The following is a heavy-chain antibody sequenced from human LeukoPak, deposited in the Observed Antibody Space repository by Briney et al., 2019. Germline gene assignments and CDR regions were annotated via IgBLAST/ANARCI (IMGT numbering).Heavy chain of an antibody. CDR2: INWNGGST. CDR3: ARNYYDSSGHAPFDP. J-gene: IGHJ5*02. CDR1: GFTFDDYG. V-gene: IGHV3-20*01. D-gene: IGHD3-22*01. Sequence: GVLRLSCAASGFTFDDYGVSWVRQAPGKGLEWVSGINWNGGSTGYADSVKGRFTISRDNAKNSLYLQMNSLRAEDTALYHCARNYYDSSGHAPFDPWGQGTLVTVSS.